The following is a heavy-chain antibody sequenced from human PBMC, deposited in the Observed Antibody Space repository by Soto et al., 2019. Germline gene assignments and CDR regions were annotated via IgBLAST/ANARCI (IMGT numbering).Heavy chain of an antibody. CDR2: ILPVFGTT. J-gene: IGHJ6*02. V-gene: IGHV1-69*06. D-gene: IGHD1-26*01. CDR3: ARDPDEVVGTDYLYYGMDF. CDR1: GDTSSNYG. Sequence: SVKVSCKASGDTSSNYGVSWVRQAPGQGLEWMGGILPVFGTTTYARNFQGRITITADKSTSTVYMELTSLRSDDTATYYCARDPDEVVGTDYLYYGMDFWGQGAMVTVSS.